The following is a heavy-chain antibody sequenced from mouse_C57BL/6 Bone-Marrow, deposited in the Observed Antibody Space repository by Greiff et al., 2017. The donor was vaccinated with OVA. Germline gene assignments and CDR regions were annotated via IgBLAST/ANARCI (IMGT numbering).Heavy chain of an antibody. D-gene: IGHD1-1*01. CDR3: TTDYYGSSPNWYFGV. CDR1: GFNIKDDY. J-gene: IGHJ1*03. V-gene: IGHV14-4*01. Sequence: EVQLQQSGAELVRPGASVKLSCTASGFNIKDDYMHWVKQRPEQGLEWIGWIDPENGDTEYASKFQGKATITADTSSNTAYLQLSSLTSEDTAVYYCTTDYYGSSPNWYFGVWGTGTTVTVSS. CDR2: IDPENGDT.